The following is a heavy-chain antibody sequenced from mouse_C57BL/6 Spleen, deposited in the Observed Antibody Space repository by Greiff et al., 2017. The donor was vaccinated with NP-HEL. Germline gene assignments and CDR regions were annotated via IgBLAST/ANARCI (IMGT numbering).Heavy chain of an antibody. J-gene: IGHJ2*01. D-gene: IGHD2-4*01. V-gene: IGHV3-1*01. CDR2: ISYSGST. Sequence: EVMLVESGPGMVKPSQSLSLTCTVTGYSITSGYDWHWIRHFPGNKLEWMGYISYSGSTNYNPSLKSRISITHDTSKNHFFLKLNSVTTEDTATYYCARGYYDYDAYFDYWGQGTTLTVSS. CDR1: GYSITSGYD. CDR3: ARGYYDYDAYFDY.